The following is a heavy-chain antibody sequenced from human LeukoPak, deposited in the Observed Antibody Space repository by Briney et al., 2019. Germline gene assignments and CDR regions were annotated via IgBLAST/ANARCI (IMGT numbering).Heavy chain of an antibody. J-gene: IGHJ3*02. V-gene: IGHV3-9*01. CDR1: GFTFDDYA. Sequence: PGRSLGLSCAASGFTFDDYAMHWVRQAPGKGLEWVSGISWNSGSIGYADSVKGRFTISRDNAKNSLYLQMNSLRAEDTALYYCAKGLTGYLPGAFDIWGQGTVVTVSS. CDR3: AKGLTGYLPGAFDI. CDR2: ISWNSGSI. D-gene: IGHD3-9*01.